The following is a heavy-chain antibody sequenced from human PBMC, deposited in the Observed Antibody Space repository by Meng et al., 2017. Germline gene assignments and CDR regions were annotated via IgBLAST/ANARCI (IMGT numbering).Heavy chain of an antibody. J-gene: IGHJ4*02. CDR3: ARRGIAARPFYY. V-gene: IGHV4-34*01. CDR2: INHSGST. CDR1: GGSFSGYY. D-gene: IGHD6-6*01. Sequence: QGQLQPWGAGLLEPSETLPLTCAVYGGSFSGYYWSWIRQPPGKGLEWIGEINHSGSTNYNPSLKSRVTISVDTSKNQFSLKLSSVTAADTAVYYCARRGIAARPFYYWGQGTLVTVSS.